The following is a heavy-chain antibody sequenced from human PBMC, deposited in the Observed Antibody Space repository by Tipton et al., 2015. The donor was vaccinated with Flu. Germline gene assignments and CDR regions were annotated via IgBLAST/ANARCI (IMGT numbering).Heavy chain of an antibody. Sequence: QLVQSGAEVKKPGASVKVSCKTSGYSFNTYGISWVRQAPGQGLEWMGWISAYTDNRNYAQRFQGRVTMTTDTSTGTAYMELRSLRSDDTAVYYCVRDMPQGVVVLPPAMRFDHWGQGTLVTVSS. CDR2: ISAYTDNR. V-gene: IGHV1-18*01. CDR1: GYSFNTYG. J-gene: IGHJ4*02. CDR3: VRDMPQGVVVLPPAMRFDH. D-gene: IGHD2-2*01.